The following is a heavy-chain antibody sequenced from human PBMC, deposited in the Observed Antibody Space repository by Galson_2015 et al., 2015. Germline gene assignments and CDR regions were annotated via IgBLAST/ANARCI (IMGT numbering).Heavy chain of an antibody. CDR2: IFPGDSDT. D-gene: IGHD6-19*01. V-gene: IGHV5-51*01. Sequence: QSGAEVTKPGESLTISCTSSRYSFTSYWIGWVRQMPGKGLEWMGIIFPGDSDTRYSPSFQGQVTISADKSINTAYLQWSSLKASDTAMYYCARLYSSQTDAFDIWGQGTLVTVSS. CDR3: ARLYSSQTDAFDI. J-gene: IGHJ4*02. CDR1: RYSFTSYW.